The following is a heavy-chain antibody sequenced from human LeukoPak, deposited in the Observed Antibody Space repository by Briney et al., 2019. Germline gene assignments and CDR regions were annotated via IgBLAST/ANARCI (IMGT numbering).Heavy chain of an antibody. CDR2: VSTGGST. J-gene: IGHJ5*02. V-gene: IGHV4-4*07. CDR1: GDSISDYY. CDR3: AREDSSGWYNYFDI. D-gene: IGHD6-19*01. Sequence: SETLSLTCTVSGDSISDYYWSWIRQPAGKGLEWIGRVSTGGSTNYNPSLKSRVAVSVDTSNNQFSLKLTSATAADTAVYYCAREDSSGWYNYFDIWGQGALVTVS.